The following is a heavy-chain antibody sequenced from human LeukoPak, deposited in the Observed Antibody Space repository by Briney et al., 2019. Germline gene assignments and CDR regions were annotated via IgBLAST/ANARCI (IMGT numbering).Heavy chain of an antibody. Sequence: ASVKVSCKASGGTFSSYAISWVRQAPGQGLEWMGWISAYNGNTNYAQKLQGRVTMTTDTSTSTAYMELRSLRSDDTAVYYCARVLYSYYYDSSGYLDYWGQGTLVTVSS. J-gene: IGHJ4*02. V-gene: IGHV1-18*01. D-gene: IGHD3-22*01. CDR1: GGTFSSYA. CDR2: ISAYNGNT. CDR3: ARVLYSYYYDSSGYLDY.